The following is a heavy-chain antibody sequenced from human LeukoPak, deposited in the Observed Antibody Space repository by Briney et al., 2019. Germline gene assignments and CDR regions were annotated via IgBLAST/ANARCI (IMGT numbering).Heavy chain of an antibody. CDR2: ITYDGSGE. V-gene: IGHV3-30*18. D-gene: IGHD3-16*01. J-gene: IGHJ4*02. Sequence: PGGSLRLSCVASGFTFSNYGMHWVRQAPGKGLEWVATITYDGSGEYYADSVKDRFTVSRDNSKNTLYLQMSSLKTEDTAVYYCAKRGDGGHKSLEYWGQGTLVIVSS. CDR1: GFTFSNYG. CDR3: AKRGDGGHKSLEY.